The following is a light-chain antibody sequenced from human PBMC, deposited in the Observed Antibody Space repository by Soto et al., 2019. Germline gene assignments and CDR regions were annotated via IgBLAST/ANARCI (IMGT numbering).Light chain of an antibody. CDR1: SSDVGTYNL. Sequence: QSVLTQPASVSGSPGQSITISCTGPSSDVGTYNLVSWHQHHPGKAPKLIIYEGSKRPSGVSNRFSGSKSGNTASLTISGLQAEDEADYYCCSFAVGSTVVFGGGTKLTVL. CDR3: CSFAVGSTVV. J-gene: IGLJ2*01. CDR2: EGS. V-gene: IGLV2-23*01.